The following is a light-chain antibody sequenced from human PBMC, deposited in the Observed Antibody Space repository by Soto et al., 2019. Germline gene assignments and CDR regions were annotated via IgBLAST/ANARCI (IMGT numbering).Light chain of an antibody. J-gene: IGKJ1*01. CDR1: QTGSNSY. V-gene: IGKV3-20*01. CDR3: QHYVYPQWT. Sequence: IVLTHSPGTLSLSPGERSTLSCGSSQTGSNSYLAWYQQKSGQAPRLLIYGVSTRATGTPDRFSGSGSGTEFTLTIRRLEPEDFAVYFCQHYVYPQWTFGPGTKVDIK. CDR2: GVS.